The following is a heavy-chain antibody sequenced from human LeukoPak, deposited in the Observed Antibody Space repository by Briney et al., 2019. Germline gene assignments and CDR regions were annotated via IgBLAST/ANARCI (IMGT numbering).Heavy chain of an antibody. CDR2: ISSSSSYI. CDR1: GFTFSSYS. Sequence: GGSLRLSCAASGFTFSSYSMNWVRQAPGKGLEWVSSISSSSSYIYYADSVKGRFTISRDNAKNSLYLQMNSLRAEDTAVYYCARKGPVVPAATFDYWGQGSLVIVSS. D-gene: IGHD2-2*01. CDR3: ARKGPVVPAATFDY. V-gene: IGHV3-21*01. J-gene: IGHJ4*02.